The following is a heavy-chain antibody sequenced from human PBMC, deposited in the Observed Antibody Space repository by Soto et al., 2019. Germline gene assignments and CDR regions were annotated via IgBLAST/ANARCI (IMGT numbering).Heavy chain of an antibody. Sequence: SETLSLTCRVSDGSISSGSYYWGWLRQPPGKGLEWIGSIFNSGTMYYNPSLKSRVTISVDTSKNQFSLKLNSVTAADTAVYYCARHFGVQYQRSTLWRFAPWGQGTLVTVYS. CDR3: ARHFGVQYQRSTLWRFAP. J-gene: IGHJ5*02. CDR2: IFNSGTM. CDR1: DGSISSGSYY. D-gene: IGHD2-2*01. V-gene: IGHV4-39*01.